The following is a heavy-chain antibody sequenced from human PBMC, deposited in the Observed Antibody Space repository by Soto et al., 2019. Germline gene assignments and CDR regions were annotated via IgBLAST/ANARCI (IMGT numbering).Heavy chain of an antibody. CDR1: GFTFNNYA. V-gene: IGHV3-23*01. D-gene: IGHD3-10*01. CDR3: AKGRGGSGSLTPRVDF. Sequence: EVQLLESGGGLVQPGGSLRLSCAASGFTFNNYAMTWVRQAPGKGLEWVSAISGGGDTTSYADSEKGRFTVSRDGSKNTLYLRMSSLRAEDTALYCCAKGRGGSGSLTPRVDFWGQGTLVTVSS. J-gene: IGHJ4*02. CDR2: ISGGGDTT.